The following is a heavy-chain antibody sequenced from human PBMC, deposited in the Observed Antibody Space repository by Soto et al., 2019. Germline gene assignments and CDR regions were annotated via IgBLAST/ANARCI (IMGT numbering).Heavy chain of an antibody. Sequence: ASVKVSCKASGYTFTSYGISWVRQAPGQGLEWMGWISAYNGNTNYAQKLQGRVTMTTDTSTSTAYMELRSLRSGDTAVYYCARRVRIAAPAPPSDAFDIWGQGTMVTVSS. J-gene: IGHJ3*02. CDR2: ISAYNGNT. CDR1: GYTFTSYG. D-gene: IGHD6-13*01. CDR3: ARRVRIAAPAPPSDAFDI. V-gene: IGHV1-18*01.